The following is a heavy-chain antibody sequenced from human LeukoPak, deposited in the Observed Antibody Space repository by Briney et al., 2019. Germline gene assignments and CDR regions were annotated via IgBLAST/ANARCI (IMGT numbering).Heavy chain of an antibody. V-gene: IGHV3-48*03. D-gene: IGHD3-10*01. CDR3: AKGGGSGSYYLAHP. Sequence: GGSLRLSCAASGFTFSSYEMNWVRQAPGKGLEWVSYISSSGSTIYYADSVKGRFTISRDNSKNTLYLQMNSLRAEDTAVYYCAKGGGSGSYYLAHPWGQGTMVTVSS. CDR2: ISSSGSTI. J-gene: IGHJ3*01. CDR1: GFTFSSYE.